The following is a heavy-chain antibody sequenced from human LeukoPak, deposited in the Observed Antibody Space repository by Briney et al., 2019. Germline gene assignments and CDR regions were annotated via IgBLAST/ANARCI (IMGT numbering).Heavy chain of an antibody. V-gene: IGHV4-39*01. CDR2: IYYSGST. CDR1: GGSISSSSYY. D-gene: IGHD3-22*01. J-gene: IGHJ4*02. CDR3: ARDMYYYDSSGYLAFDY. Sequence: SETLSLTCTVSGGSISSSSYYWGWIRQPPGKGLEWIGSIYYSGSTYYNPSLKSRVTISVDTSKNQFSLKLSSVTAADTAVYYCARDMYYYDSSGYLAFDYWGQGTLVTVSS.